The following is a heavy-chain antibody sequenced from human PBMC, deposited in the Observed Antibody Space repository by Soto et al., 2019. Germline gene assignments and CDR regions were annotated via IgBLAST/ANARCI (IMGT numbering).Heavy chain of an antibody. Sequence: EVQVVESGGGLVQPGGSLRLSCAASGFTFSSNSMNWVRQATGKGLEWIAYISSSSSTIYADSVKGRFTISRDNAKSSLYLKMNSLLYEDTAVYYCPRVIWSGHVTSDLWGQGTLVTVSS. J-gene: IGHJ5*02. CDR2: ISSSSSTI. CDR3: PRVIWSGHVTSDL. D-gene: IGHD3-3*01. CDR1: GFTFSSNS. V-gene: IGHV3-48*02.